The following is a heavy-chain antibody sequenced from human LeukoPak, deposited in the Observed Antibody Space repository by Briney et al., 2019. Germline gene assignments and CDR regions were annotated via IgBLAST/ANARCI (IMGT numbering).Heavy chain of an antibody. D-gene: IGHD3-3*01. CDR3: ARGGTIFGVVIMGLYYYYGMDV. V-gene: IGHV4-34*01. Sequence: SETLSLTCAVYGGSFSGYYWSWIRQPPGKGLEWIGEINHSGSTNYNPSLKSRVTISVDTSKNQFSLKLSSVTAADTAVYYCARGGTIFGVVIMGLYYYYGMDVWGQGTTVTVSS. J-gene: IGHJ6*02. CDR2: INHSGST. CDR1: GGSFSGYY.